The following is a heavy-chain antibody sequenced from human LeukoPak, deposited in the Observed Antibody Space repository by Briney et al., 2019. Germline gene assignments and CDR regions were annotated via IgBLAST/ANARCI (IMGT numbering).Heavy chain of an antibody. J-gene: IGHJ2*01. CDR3: ARDLSSDGDLCWYFDL. D-gene: IGHD4-17*01. CDR2: IYYSGST. Sequence: ASQTLSLTCTVSGGSISSGGYYWSWIRQHPGKGLEWIGYIYYSGSTYYNPSLKSRVTISVDTSKNQFSLKLSSVTAADTAVYYCARDLSSDGDLCWYFDLWGRGTLVTVSS. CDR1: GGSISSGGYY. V-gene: IGHV4-31*03.